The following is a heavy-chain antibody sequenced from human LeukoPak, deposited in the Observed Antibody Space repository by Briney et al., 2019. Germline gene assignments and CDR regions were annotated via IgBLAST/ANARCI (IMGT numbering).Heavy chain of an antibody. D-gene: IGHD6-19*01. V-gene: IGHV4-59*01. J-gene: IGHJ5*02. CDR2: IYYSGST. CDR1: GGSISSYY. CDR3: ARGFDGARQWLVPRSNWFDP. Sequence: PSETLSLTCTVSGGSISSYYWSWIRQPPGKGLEWIGYIYYSGSTNYNPSLKSRVTLSVDTSKNQFSLKLSSVTAADTAVYYCARGFDGARQWLVPRSNWFDPWGQGTLVTVSS.